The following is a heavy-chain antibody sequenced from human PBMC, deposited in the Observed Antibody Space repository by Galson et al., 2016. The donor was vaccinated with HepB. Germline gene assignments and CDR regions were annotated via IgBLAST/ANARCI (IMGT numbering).Heavy chain of an antibody. V-gene: IGHV1-69*06. CDR3: ARGPDAYNWSPLDF. D-gene: IGHD5-24*01. J-gene: IGHJ4*02. CDR1: GHTFASYA. CDR2: ILSLFGTT. Sequence: SCKASGHTFASYAITWVRQAPGQGLEWMGGILSLFGTTKYAPKFQDRVTFSADKSTNTVYMALSGLTSEDTAVYYCARGPDAYNWSPLDFWGQGVLVTVSP.